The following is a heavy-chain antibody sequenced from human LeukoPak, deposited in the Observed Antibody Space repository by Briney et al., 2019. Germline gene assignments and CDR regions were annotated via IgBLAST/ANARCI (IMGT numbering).Heavy chain of an antibody. V-gene: IGHV3-48*04. D-gene: IGHD1-26*01. CDR3: ARDRGGSYSAIDY. J-gene: IGHJ4*02. CDR2: ISSSSSTI. Sequence: GGSLRLSCAASGFTFSSYSMNWVRQAPGKGLEWVSFISSSSSTIYYADSVKGRFTISRDNAKNSLYLQTNSLRAEDTAVYYCARDRGGSYSAIDYWGQGTLVTVSS. CDR1: GFTFSSYS.